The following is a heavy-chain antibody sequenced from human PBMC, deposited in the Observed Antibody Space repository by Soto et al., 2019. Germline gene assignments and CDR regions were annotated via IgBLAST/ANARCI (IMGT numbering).Heavy chain of an antibody. CDR3: AKDILDCSGGSCYSGWFDP. V-gene: IGHV3-23*01. Sequence: GGSLRLSCAASGFTFSSYAMSWVRQAPGKGLEWVSAISGSGGSTSYADSVKGRLTISRDNSKNTLYLQMNSLRAEDTAVSYCAKDILDCSGGSCYSGWFDPWGQGTLVTVSS. CDR2: ISGSGGST. CDR1: GFTFSSYA. D-gene: IGHD2-15*01. J-gene: IGHJ5*02.